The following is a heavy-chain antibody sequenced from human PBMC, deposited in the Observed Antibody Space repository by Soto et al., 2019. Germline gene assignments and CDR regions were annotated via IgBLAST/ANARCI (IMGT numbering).Heavy chain of an antibody. CDR2: IIPIFGTA. Sequence: SVKVSCKASGGTFSSYAISWVRQAPGQGLEWMGGIIPIFGTANYAQKFQGRVTITADESTSTAYMELSSLRSEDTAVYYCAGGTKSTLAAAVDYWGQGTLVTVSS. CDR1: GGTFSSYA. D-gene: IGHD6-13*01. V-gene: IGHV1-69*13. J-gene: IGHJ4*02. CDR3: AGGTKSTLAAAVDY.